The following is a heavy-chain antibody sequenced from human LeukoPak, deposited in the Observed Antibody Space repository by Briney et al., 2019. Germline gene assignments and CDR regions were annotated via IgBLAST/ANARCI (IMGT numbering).Heavy chain of an antibody. V-gene: IGHV3-48*01. D-gene: IGHD3-3*01. CDR3: ARLYDFWSGLDY. J-gene: IGHJ4*02. CDR2: ISWNSGSI. CDR1: GFTFSSYS. Sequence: GGSLRLSCAASGFTFSSYSMNWVRQAPGKGLEWVSGISWNSGSIGYADSVKGRFTISRDNAKNSLYLQVNSLRAEDTAVYYCARLYDFWSGLDYWGQGTLVTVSS.